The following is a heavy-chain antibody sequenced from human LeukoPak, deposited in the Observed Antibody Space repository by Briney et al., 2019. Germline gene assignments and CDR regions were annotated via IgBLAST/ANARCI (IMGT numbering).Heavy chain of an antibody. CDR2: FHHSGST. CDR1: GYSISTGYY. CDR3: ARDFRGYDRSGYFAT. D-gene: IGHD3-22*01. V-gene: IGHV4-38-2*02. J-gene: IGHJ4*02. Sequence: SETLSLTCAVSGYSISTGYYWGWIRQPPGKGLEWIGSFHHSGSTYYNPSLKSRVTISVDTSKNQFSLKLTSVTAADTAVYYCARDFRGYDRSGYFATWGQGTLVTVSP.